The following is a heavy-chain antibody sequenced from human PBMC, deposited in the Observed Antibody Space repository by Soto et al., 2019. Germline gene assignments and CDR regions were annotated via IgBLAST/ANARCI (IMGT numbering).Heavy chain of an antibody. CDR1: GFTFSIYR. Sequence: GGSLRLSCAASGFTFSIYRMHWVRHAPGKGLEWVAVISYDGSNKYYADSVKGRFTISRDNSKNTLYLQMNSLRAEDTAVYYCAKDSSWAVTDPYYGMDVWGQGTTVTVSS. CDR3: AKDSSWAVTDPYYGMDV. V-gene: IGHV3-30*18. CDR2: ISYDGSNK. J-gene: IGHJ6*02. D-gene: IGHD4-4*01.